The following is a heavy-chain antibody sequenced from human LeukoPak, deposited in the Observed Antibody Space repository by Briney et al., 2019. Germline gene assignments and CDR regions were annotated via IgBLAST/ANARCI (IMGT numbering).Heavy chain of an antibody. D-gene: IGHD2-15*01. CDR2: ISYDGSNK. J-gene: IGHJ4*02. V-gene: IGHV3-30*14. CDR3: ASGRGSH. Sequence: GGSLRLSCAASGFTFSSYAMHWVRQAPGKGLEWVAVISYDGSNKYYADSVKGRFTISRDNSKNTLYLQMNSLRAEDTAVYYCASGRGSHWGQGTLVTVSS. CDR1: GFTFSSYA.